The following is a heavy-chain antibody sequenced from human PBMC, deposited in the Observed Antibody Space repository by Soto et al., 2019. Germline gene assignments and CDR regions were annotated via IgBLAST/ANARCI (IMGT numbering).Heavy chain of an antibody. CDR1: GGSISSSSYY. CDR3: ARLKNGTSGFDP. CDR2: IYYSGST. Sequence: PSETLSLTCTVSGGSISSSSYYWGWIRQPPGKGLEWIGSIYYSGSTYYNPSLKSRVTISVDTSKNQFSLKLSSVTAADTAVYYGARLKNGTSGFDPWGQGTLVTVPP. J-gene: IGHJ5*02. V-gene: IGHV4-39*01.